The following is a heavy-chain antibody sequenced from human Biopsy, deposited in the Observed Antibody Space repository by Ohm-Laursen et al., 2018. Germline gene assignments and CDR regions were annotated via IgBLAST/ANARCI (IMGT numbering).Heavy chain of an antibody. V-gene: IGHV1-24*01. J-gene: IGHJ6*02. Sequence: GASVKVSCKVSEYTPTELPIHGVRQAPGKGLEWMGGFYPEHGETLYAQKFQGRVTMTEDTSTDTAYMELSSLRSEDTAVYYCCCRSPFGVVIRSNNYYYYGMDVWGQGTTVTVSS. D-gene: IGHD3-3*01. CDR2: FYPEHGET. CDR1: EYTPTELP. CDR3: CCRSPFGVVIRSNNYYYYGMDV.